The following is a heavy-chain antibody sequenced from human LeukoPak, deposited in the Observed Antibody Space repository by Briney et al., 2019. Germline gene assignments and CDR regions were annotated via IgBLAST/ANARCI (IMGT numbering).Heavy chain of an antibody. Sequence: SETLSLTCMVPVGSISSYYWSWSPEPPGKGLVWIGYIYYSGSTNYDPSLKTRVTTTVDTSKNQFSLKLSAVTAADTAVSYCAGVGPTILWGQGTLVTVSS. V-gene: IGHV4-59*01. CDR2: IYYSGST. J-gene: IGHJ4*02. CDR1: VGSISSYY. CDR3: AGVGPTIL. D-gene: IGHD1-26*01.